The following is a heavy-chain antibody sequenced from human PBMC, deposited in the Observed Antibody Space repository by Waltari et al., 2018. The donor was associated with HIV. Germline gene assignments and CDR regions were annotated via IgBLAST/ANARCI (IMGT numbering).Heavy chain of an antibody. CDR2: INPDSGDT. D-gene: IGHD2-15*01. V-gene: IGHV1-2*06. J-gene: IGHJ4*01. CDR1: GASLGTHF. CDR3: ARGEDISLTHLPPGFRLEF. Sequence: MLLLQSASHAKTHGALAPLSCKVSGASLGTHFLYWFRPAPGPGFEWLGRINPDSGDTTYSQTFQTRVTMTRDTASASTYMELTRLTSADTAMYFCARGEDISLTHLPPGFRLEFWGHGTLVTVSS.